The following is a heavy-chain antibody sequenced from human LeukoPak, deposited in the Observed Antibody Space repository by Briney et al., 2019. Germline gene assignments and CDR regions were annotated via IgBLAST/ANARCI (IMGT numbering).Heavy chain of an antibody. D-gene: IGHD3-3*01. V-gene: IGHV3-23*01. CDR3: AKPLWSGYYDFDY. CDR2: ISGSGGST. Sequence: GGSLRLFCAASGFTFSSYAMSWDRQAPGKGLEWVSAISGSGGSTYYADSVKGRFTISRDNSKNTLYLQMNSLRAEDTAVYYCAKPLWSGYYDFDYWGQGTLVTVSS. CDR1: GFTFSSYA. J-gene: IGHJ4*02.